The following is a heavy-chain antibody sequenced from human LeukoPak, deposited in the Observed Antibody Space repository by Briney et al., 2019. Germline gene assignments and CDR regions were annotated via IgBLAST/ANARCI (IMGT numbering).Heavy chain of an antibody. CDR1: GFTFSSYG. CDR2: ISYDGSNK. Sequence: GGSLRLSCAASGFTFSSYGMHWVRQAPGKGLEWVAVISYDGSNKYYADSVKGRFTISRDNSKNTLYLQMNSLRAEDTAVYYCARDPPPDPTVVADAFDIWGQGTMVTVSS. D-gene: IGHD4-23*01. V-gene: IGHV3-30*03. CDR3: ARDPPPDPTVVADAFDI. J-gene: IGHJ3*02.